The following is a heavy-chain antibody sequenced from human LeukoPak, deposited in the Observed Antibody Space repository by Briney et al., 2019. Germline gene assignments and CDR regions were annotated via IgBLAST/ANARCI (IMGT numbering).Heavy chain of an antibody. CDR2: ISYDGSNK. Sequence: GGSLRLSCAASGFTFSSYAMSWVRQAPGKGLEWVAVISYDGSNKYYADSVKGRFTISRDNSKNTLYLQMNSLRAEDTAVYYCARDNVAMVAAFDYWGQGTLVTVSS. J-gene: IGHJ4*02. CDR1: GFTFSSYA. V-gene: IGHV3-30-3*01. CDR3: ARDNVAMVAAFDY. D-gene: IGHD4/OR15-4a*01.